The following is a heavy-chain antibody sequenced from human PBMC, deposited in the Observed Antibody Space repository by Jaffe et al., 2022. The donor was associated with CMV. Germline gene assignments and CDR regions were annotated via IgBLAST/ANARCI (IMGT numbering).Heavy chain of an antibody. D-gene: IGHD6-13*01. CDR3: ARGTSWTAFDY. CDR2: ISSSSDYI. Sequence: EVQLVESGGGLVKPGGSLRLSCAASGFTFNSYSMNWVRQAPGKGLEWVSFISSSSDYIYYADSVKGRFTISRDNARNSLYLQMNSLRADDTAVYYCARGTSWTAFDYWGQGTLVTVSS. J-gene: IGHJ4*02. V-gene: IGHV3-21*01. CDR1: GFTFNSYS.